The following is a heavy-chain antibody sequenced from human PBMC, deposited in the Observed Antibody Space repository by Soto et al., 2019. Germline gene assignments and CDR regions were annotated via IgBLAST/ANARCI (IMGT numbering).Heavy chain of an antibody. CDR3: ARDLDEAVPDYYYYGMDV. CDR2: IIPIFGTA. J-gene: IGHJ6*02. V-gene: IGHV1-69*01. D-gene: IGHD6-19*01. CDR1: GGTFSSYA. Sequence: QVQLVQSGAEVKKPGSSVKVSCKASGGTFSSYAISWVRQAPGQGLEWMGGIIPIFGTANYAQKFQGRVTITADESTSTAYMELSSLRSEDTAVYYCARDLDEAVPDYYYYGMDVWGQGTTVTVSS.